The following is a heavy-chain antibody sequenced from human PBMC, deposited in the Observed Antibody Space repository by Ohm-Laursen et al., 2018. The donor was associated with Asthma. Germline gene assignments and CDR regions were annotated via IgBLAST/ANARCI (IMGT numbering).Heavy chain of an antibody. D-gene: IGHD2-15*01. CDR2: IYYSGST. V-gene: IGHV4-31*03. J-gene: IGHJ3*02. Sequence: TLSLTCTVSGGSISSGGYYWSWIRQPPGKGLEWIGYIYYSGSTYYNPSLKSRVTISVDTSKNQFSLKLSSVTAADTAVYYCARESAGYCSGGSCKHHAFDIWGQGTMVTVSS. CDR1: GGSISSGGYY. CDR3: ARESAGYCSGGSCKHHAFDI.